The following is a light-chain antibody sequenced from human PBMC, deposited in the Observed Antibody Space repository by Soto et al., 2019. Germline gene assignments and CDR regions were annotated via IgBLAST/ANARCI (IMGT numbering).Light chain of an antibody. CDR1: HTVGSN. CDR2: AAS. Sequence: EMVMTQSPATLSVSPGESATLSCRASHTVGSNVAWYQQKRGQAPRLLIYAASTRATGTPARFSGSGSGTYFTLTISSLQSEDLAIYYCQQYNNWVTFGPGTRVDLK. V-gene: IGKV3-15*01. J-gene: IGKJ3*01. CDR3: QQYNNWVT.